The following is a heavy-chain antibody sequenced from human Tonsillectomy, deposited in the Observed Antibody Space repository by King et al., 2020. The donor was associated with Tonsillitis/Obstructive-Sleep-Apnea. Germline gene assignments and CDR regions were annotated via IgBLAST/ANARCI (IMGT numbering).Heavy chain of an antibody. CDR1: GITFSRYA. V-gene: IGHV3-64D*06. Sequence: VQLVESGGGLVQPGGSLRLSCLASGITFSRYAMHWVRQAPGKGLEYVSGISDNGYNTNYADSVKGRFTISRDNSKNPLYLQMSSLRAEDTAVYYCVGVRSVDLMKITDYWGQGTLVTVSS. D-gene: IGHD3-9*01. J-gene: IGHJ4*02. CDR2: ISDNGYNT. CDR3: VGVRSVDLMKITDY.